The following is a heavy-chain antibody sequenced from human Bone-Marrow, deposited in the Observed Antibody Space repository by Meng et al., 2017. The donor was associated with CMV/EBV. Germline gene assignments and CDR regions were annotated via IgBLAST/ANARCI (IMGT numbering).Heavy chain of an antibody. J-gene: IGHJ4*02. Sequence: SETLSLTCAISGDSVSSNSAAWNWIRQSPSRGLEWLGRTYYRSKWYNDYAVSMKSRITINPDTSKNQFSLQLNSVTPEDTAVYYCARDLYYYDSSGYYHPTLDYWGQGSLVTVSS. D-gene: IGHD3-22*01. V-gene: IGHV6-1*01. CDR2: TYYRSKWYN. CDR3: ARDLYYYDSSGYYHPTLDY. CDR1: GDSVSSNSAA.